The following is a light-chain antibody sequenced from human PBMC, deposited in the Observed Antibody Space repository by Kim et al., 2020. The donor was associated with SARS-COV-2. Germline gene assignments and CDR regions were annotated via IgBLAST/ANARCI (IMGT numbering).Light chain of an antibody. CDR1: SGYISNNY. CDR2: EDN. J-gene: IGLJ3*02. V-gene: IGLV6-57*01. Sequence: KTVTSSCTRSSGYISNNYVQWYQQRPGSSPTTVIYEDNKRPSGIPDRFSGSIDVSSNSAHLTISGLRTEDEADYYCQSYDSHWHMLFGGGTQLTVL. CDR3: QSYDSHWHML.